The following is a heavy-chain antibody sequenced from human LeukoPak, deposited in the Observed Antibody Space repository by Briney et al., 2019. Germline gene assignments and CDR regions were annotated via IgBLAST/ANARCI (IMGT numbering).Heavy chain of an antibody. V-gene: IGHV3-48*03. CDR3: SRTPPRNRYCSEFDY. Sequence: QPGGSLRLSCAASGFTFSSYEMNWVRQAPGKGLEWVAYISSSGSIRYYADSVKGRFTISRDNAKNSMYLQMNSLRAEDTAVYYFSRTPPRNRYCSEFDYWGQRTLVTVSS. D-gene: IGHD3-10*01. CDR2: ISSSGSIR. CDR1: GFTFSSYE. J-gene: IGHJ4*02.